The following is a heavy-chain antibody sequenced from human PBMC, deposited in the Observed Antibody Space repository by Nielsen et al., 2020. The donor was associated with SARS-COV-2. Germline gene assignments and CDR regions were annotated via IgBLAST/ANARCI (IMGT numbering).Heavy chain of an antibody. J-gene: IGHJ6*02. Sequence: ASVKVSCKASGYTSTSYGISWVRQAPGQGLEWMGWISAYNGNTNYAQKLQGRVTMTTDTSTSTAYMELRSLRSDDTAVYYCARVMCSSTSCYTDYYYGMDVWGQGTTVTVSS. CDR2: ISAYNGNT. V-gene: IGHV1-18*01. D-gene: IGHD2-2*02. CDR3: ARVMCSSTSCYTDYYYGMDV. CDR1: GYTSTSYG.